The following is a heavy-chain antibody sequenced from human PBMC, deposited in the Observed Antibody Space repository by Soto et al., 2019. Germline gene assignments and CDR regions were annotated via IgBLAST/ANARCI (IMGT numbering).Heavy chain of an antibody. CDR3: ARGQYTGNRFEF. Sequence: SATLALSCDDSGYSVSRAYDWGWLRPPPGKGLEWIGNIFHSGYTFYNPSLNSRVTISIDSSKNQFSLRLSSATAADTAIYYCARGQYTGNRFEFWGQGTRVNVSA. CDR2: IFHSGYT. J-gene: IGHJ4*02. D-gene: IGHD1-26*01. CDR1: GYSVSRAYD. V-gene: IGHV4-38-2*01.